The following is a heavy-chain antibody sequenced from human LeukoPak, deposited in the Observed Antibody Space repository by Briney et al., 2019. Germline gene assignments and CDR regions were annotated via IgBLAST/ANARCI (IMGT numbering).Heavy chain of an antibody. J-gene: IGHJ4*02. Sequence: GASVKVSCKASGGTFSSYAISWVRQAPGQGLEWMGRIIPILGIANYAQKFQGRVTITADKSTSTAYMELSSLRSEDTAVYYCANPRCSSTSCYPGVFDYWGQGTLVTVSS. CDR2: IIPILGIA. D-gene: IGHD2-2*01. CDR1: GGTFSSYA. CDR3: ANPRCSSTSCYPGVFDY. V-gene: IGHV1-69*04.